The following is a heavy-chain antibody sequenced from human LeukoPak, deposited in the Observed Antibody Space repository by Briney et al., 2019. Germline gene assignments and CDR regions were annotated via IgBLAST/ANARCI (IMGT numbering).Heavy chain of an antibody. Sequence: SETLSLTCSVSGDSISYFYWSWIRQAAGKGLEWIGRMSSSGNNDYNASLKSRVTMSVDTSKNQLSLKLNSVTAADTAVFYCARHHRRHCSGVTCYRYYFDYWGQGTLVTVSS. CDR3: ARHHRRHCSGVTCYRYYFDY. CDR2: MSSSGNN. D-gene: IGHD2-15*01. J-gene: IGHJ4*02. CDR1: GDSISYFY. V-gene: IGHV4-4*07.